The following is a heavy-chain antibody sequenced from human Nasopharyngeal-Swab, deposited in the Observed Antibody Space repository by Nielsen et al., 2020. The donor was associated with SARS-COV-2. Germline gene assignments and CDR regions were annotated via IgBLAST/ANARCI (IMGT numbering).Heavy chain of an antibody. D-gene: IGHD3-16*01. CDR2: ISLNDGNT. CDR3: AREGDYDAFDI. CDR1: GYSFSNYA. J-gene: IGHJ3*02. Sequence: ASVKVSCKASGYSFSNYAISWLRQAPGQGLEWLGWISLNDGNTNYAQNVQGRVNMTADTSTRTAYMDLNSLTSGDTAVYYCAREGDYDAFDIWGQGTLVSVSA. V-gene: IGHV1-18*01.